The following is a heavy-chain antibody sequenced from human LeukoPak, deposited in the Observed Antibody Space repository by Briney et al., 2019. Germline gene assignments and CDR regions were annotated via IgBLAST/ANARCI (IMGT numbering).Heavy chain of an antibody. D-gene: IGHD3-22*01. CDR3: ARDIGVGSSGYYGYFDY. J-gene: IGHJ4*02. Sequence: GGSLRLSCAASGFTFSSYDMHWVRQVIGKGLEWVSAIATSDDTFYAGSVKGRFTISRDNGKNSLYLQMNSLGAGDTAVYYCARDIGVGSSGYYGYFDYWGQGTLVTVSS. CDR2: IATSDDT. V-gene: IGHV3-13*04. CDR1: GFTFSSYD.